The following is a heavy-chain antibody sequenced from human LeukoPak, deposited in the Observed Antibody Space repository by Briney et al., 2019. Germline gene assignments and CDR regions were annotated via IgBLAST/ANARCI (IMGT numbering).Heavy chain of an antibody. V-gene: IGHV3-48*04. D-gene: IGHD3-22*01. CDR2: ISSSGSTI. J-gene: IGHJ4*02. CDR3: ASNVVIDY. CDR1: GFTFSSYS. Sequence: SGGSLRLSCAASGFTFSSYSMNWVRQAPGKGLEWVSSISSSGSTIYYADSVKGRFTISRDNAKNSLYLQMNSLRAEDTAVYYCASNVVIDYWGQGTLVTVSS.